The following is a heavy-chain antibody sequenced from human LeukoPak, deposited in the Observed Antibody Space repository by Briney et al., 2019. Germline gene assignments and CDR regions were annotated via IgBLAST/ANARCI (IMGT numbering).Heavy chain of an antibody. J-gene: IGHJ6*03. Sequence: GGSLRLSCAASGFTFSSYGMSWVRQAPGKGLEWVSAISGSGGSTYYADSVKGRFTISRDNAKNSLYLQMNSLRAEDTAVYYCARGPNLGYCSSTSCYPDYMDVWGKGTTVTISS. D-gene: IGHD2-2*01. CDR1: GFTFSSYG. CDR3: ARGPNLGYCSSTSCYPDYMDV. CDR2: ISGSGGST. V-gene: IGHV3-23*01.